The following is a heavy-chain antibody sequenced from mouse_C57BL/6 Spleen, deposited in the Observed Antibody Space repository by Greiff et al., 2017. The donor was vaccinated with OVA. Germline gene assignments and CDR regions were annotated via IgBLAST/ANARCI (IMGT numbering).Heavy chain of an antibody. Sequence: QVQLKESGAELVKPGASVKISCKASGYAFSSYWMNWVKQRPGKGLEWIGQIYPGDGDTNYNGKFKGKATLTADKSSSTAYMQLSSLTSEDSAVYFCARGGGLRRSYYAMDYWGQGTSVTVSS. CDR2: IYPGDGDT. D-gene: IGHD2-4*01. J-gene: IGHJ4*01. CDR1: GYAFSSYW. V-gene: IGHV1-80*01. CDR3: ARGGGLRRSYYAMDY.